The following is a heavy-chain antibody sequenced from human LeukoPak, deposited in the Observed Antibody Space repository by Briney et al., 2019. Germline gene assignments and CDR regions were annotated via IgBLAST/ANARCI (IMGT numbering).Heavy chain of an antibody. CDR3: AREFDS. V-gene: IGHV4-31*03. CDR1: GGSISSVGYC. J-gene: IGHJ5*01. CDR2: IYYSGTT. Sequence: PSQTPAPTCTISGGSISSVGYCWSWIRPHPGKGLERIGYIYYSGTTNYNPSLRSRVTISLVTSKNKFLLNPTSVTAADTAVYYCAREFDSWGQGTLVTVSS.